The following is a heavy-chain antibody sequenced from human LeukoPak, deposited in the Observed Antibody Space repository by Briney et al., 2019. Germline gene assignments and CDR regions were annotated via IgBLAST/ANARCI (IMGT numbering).Heavy chain of an antibody. V-gene: IGHV3-64D*09. D-gene: IGHD6-13*01. J-gene: IGHJ3*02. CDR2: ISSNGAGT. CDR3: VKGGSYSSHAFDI. CDR1: GFTFSSYA. Sequence: PGGSLRLSCSASGFTFSSYAMHWVRQAPGKGLESVSSISSNGAGTYYADSLKGRFTISRDNSKNTLYLQMSSPRADDTAVYYCVKGGSYSSHAFDIWGQGTMVTVSS.